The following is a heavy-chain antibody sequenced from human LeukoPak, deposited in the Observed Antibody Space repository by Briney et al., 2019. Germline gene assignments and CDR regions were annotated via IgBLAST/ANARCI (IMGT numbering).Heavy chain of an antibody. CDR2: IYSGGST. D-gene: IGHD3-10*01. CDR1: GFTVSSNY. CDR3: AREGGSMVRGVMAY. V-gene: IGHV3-53*01. Sequence: PGGSLRLSCAASGFTVSSNYMSWVRQVPGKGLEWVSVIYSGGSTYYADSVKGRFTISRDNSKNTLYLQMNSLRAEDTAVYYCAREGGSMVRGVMAYWGQGTLVTVSS. J-gene: IGHJ4*02.